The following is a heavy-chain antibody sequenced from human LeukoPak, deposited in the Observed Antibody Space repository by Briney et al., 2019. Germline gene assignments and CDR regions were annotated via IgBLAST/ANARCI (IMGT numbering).Heavy chain of an antibody. J-gene: IGHJ4*02. V-gene: IGHV3-33*01. CDR1: GFTFSSYG. Sequence: PGRSLRLSCAASGFTFSSYGMHWVRQAPGKGLEWVAAIWYDGSNKYYADSVKGRFTISRDNSKNTLYLQMNSLRAEDTAVYYCARDRTIFGVVTPQYYFDYWGQGTLVTVSS. CDR3: ARDRTIFGVVTPQYYFDY. D-gene: IGHD3-3*01. CDR2: IWYDGSNK.